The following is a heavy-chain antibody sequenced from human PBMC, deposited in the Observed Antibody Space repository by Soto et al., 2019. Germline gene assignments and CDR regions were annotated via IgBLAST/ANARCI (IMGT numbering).Heavy chain of an antibody. Sequence: SGTLSLTCTVSGGSISSYYWSWIRQPPGKGLEWIGYIYYSGSTNYNPSLKSRVTISVDTSKNQFSLKLRSVTAADTAVYYCAREGRRGWNRHPDWFDPWGQGTLVTVSS. CDR2: IYYSGST. J-gene: IGHJ5*02. D-gene: IGHD1-1*01. V-gene: IGHV4-59*01. CDR3: AREGRRGWNRHPDWFDP. CDR1: GGSISSYY.